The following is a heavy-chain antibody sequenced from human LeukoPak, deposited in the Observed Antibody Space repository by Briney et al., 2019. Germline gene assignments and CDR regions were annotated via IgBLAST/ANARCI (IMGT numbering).Heavy chain of an antibody. CDR2: IRYDGSNK. CDR3: AKDRHDSSGYYHDY. CDR1: GFTFSSYG. D-gene: IGHD3-22*01. J-gene: IGHJ4*02. V-gene: IGHV3-30*02. Sequence: GGSLRLSCAASGFTFSSYGMHWVRQAPGKGLEWVAFIRYDGSNKYYADSVKGRFTISRDNSKNTLYLQMNRLRAEDTALYYCAKDRHDSSGYYHDYWGQGTLVTVSS.